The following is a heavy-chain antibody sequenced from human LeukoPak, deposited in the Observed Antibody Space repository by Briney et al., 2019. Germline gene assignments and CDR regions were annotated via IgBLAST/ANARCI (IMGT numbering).Heavy chain of an antibody. CDR3: ARRGFDYYGSGRTFDY. Sequence: PSETLSLTCAVYGGSFSGYYWSWIRQPPGKGLEWIGEINHSGSTNYNPSLKSRVTISVDTSKNQFSLKLSSGTAADTAVYYCARRGFDYYGSGRTFDYWGQGTLVTVSS. J-gene: IGHJ4*02. V-gene: IGHV4-34*01. CDR2: INHSGST. D-gene: IGHD3-10*01. CDR1: GGSFSGYY.